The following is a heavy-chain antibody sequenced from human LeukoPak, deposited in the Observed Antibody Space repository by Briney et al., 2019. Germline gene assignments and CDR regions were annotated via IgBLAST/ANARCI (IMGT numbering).Heavy chain of an antibody. J-gene: IGHJ4*02. V-gene: IGHV4-59*01. CDR3: ARAASWHNANFDY. CDR1: GDSISNYF. D-gene: IGHD1/OR15-1a*01. Sequence: SETLSLTCTVSGDSISNYFWSWIRQPPGKELEWIGFINFSGNTNYNTSLRSRLTISVDTSKNQISLNLRSVTAADTAVYYCARAASWHNANFDYWGQGTLVTVSS. CDR2: INFSGNT.